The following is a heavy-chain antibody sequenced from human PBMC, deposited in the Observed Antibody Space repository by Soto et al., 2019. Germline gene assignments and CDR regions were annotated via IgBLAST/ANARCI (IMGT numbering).Heavy chain of an antibody. CDR1: VGTFSSYT. V-gene: IGHV1-18*01. CDR2: ISAYNGNT. J-gene: IGHJ4*02. CDR3: ARGLTPRIAAAGTVDY. D-gene: IGHD6-13*01. Sequence: ASVKVSCKASVGTFSSYTISWVRQAPGQGLEWMGWISAYNGNTNYAQKLQGRVTMTTDTSTSTAYMELRSLRSDDTAVYYCARGLTPRIAAAGTVDYWGQGTLVTVSS.